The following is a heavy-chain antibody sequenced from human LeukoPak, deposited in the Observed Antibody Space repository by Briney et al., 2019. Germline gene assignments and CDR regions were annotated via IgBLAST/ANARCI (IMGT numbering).Heavy chain of an antibody. V-gene: IGHV4-34*01. J-gene: IGHJ4*02. CDR1: GGSFSGYH. CDR2: INHRGST. Sequence: KSSETLSLTCAVYGGSFSGYHWSWIRQPPGKGLEWIGEINHRGSTNYNPSLMSRVTMSVDTSKNQFSLKLSSVTAADTAVYYCARGRGAARFVTIEFDYWGQGALVTVSS. CDR3: ARGRGAARFVTIEFDY. D-gene: IGHD6-6*01.